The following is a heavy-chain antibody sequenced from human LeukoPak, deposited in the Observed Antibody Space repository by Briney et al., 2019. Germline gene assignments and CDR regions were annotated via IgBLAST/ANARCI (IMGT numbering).Heavy chain of an antibody. CDR3: ATRSSWYGGCWFDP. J-gene: IGHJ5*02. CDR1: GGSISSSSYY. Sequence: SETLSLSCTVSGGSISSSSYYWGWIRQPPGKGLEWIGEINHSGSTNYNPSLKSRVTISVDTSKNQFSLKLSSVTAADTAVYYSATRSSWYGGCWFDPWGQGTLVTVSS. CDR2: INHSGST. V-gene: IGHV4-39*07. D-gene: IGHD6-13*01.